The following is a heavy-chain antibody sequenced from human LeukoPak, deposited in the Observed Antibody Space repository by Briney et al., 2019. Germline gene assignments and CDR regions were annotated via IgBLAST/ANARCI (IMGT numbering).Heavy chain of an antibody. J-gene: IGHJ4*02. Sequence: GSLRLSCAASGFTFDDYAMHWVRQAPGKGLEWVSSISSSSSYIYYADSVKGRFTISRDNAKNSLYLQMNSLRAEDTAVYYCARKAGIRSDWGQGTLVTVSS. CDR2: ISSSSSYI. CDR1: GFTFDDYA. CDR3: ARKAGIRSD. D-gene: IGHD6-13*01. V-gene: IGHV3-21*01.